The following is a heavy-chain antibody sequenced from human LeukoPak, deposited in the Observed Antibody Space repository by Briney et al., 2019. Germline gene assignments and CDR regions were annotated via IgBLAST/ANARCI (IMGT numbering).Heavy chain of an antibody. CDR2: IYTSGST. CDR3: AREDIVVVPAAKRRAFDI. CDR1: GGSISSYY. D-gene: IGHD2-2*01. Sequence: SETLSLTCTVSGGSISSYYWSWIRQPAGKGLEWIRRIYTSGSTNYNPSLKSRVTMSVDTSKNQFSLKLSSVTAADTAVYYCAREDIVVVPAAKRRAFDIWGQGTMVTVSS. J-gene: IGHJ3*02. V-gene: IGHV4-4*07.